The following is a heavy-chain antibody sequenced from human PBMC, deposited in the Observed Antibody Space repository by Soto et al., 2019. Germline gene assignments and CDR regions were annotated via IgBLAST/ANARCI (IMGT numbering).Heavy chain of an antibody. CDR3: TTEAYSSGWYDENYYFDY. CDR2: IKSKTDGGTT. V-gene: IGHV3-15*07. CDR1: GFTFSNAW. J-gene: IGHJ4*02. Sequence: GGSLRLSCAASGFTFSNAWMNWVRQAPGKGLEWVGRIKSKTDGGTTDYAAPVKGRFTISRDDSKNTLYLQMNSLKTEDTAVYYCTTEAYSSGWYDENYYFDYWGQGTLVTVSS. D-gene: IGHD6-19*01.